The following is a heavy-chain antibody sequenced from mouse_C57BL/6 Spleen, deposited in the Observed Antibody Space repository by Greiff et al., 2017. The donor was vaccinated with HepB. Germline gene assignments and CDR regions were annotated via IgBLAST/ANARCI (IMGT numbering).Heavy chain of an antibody. CDR2: IYPSDSET. CDR1: GYTFTSYW. CDR3: AQANWDVGWYFDV. Sequence: QVQLQQPGAELVRPGSSVKLSCKASGYTFTSYWMDWVKQRPGQGLEWIGNIYPSDSETQYNQKFKDKATLTVDKSSSTAYMQLSSLTSEASAVYYFAQANWDVGWYFDVWGTGTTVTVSS. J-gene: IGHJ1*03. D-gene: IGHD4-1*01. V-gene: IGHV1-61*01.